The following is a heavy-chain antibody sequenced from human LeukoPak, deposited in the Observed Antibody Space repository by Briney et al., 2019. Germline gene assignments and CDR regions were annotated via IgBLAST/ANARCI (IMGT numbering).Heavy chain of an antibody. D-gene: IGHD6-19*01. CDR3: AREVPKLYSHGWFYFDS. J-gene: IGHJ4*02. CDR2: ISAYNGNT. CDR1: GYTFTSYG. V-gene: IGHV1-18*01. Sequence: GASVKVSCKASGYTFTSYGISWVRQAPGQGLEWMGWISAYNGNTNYAQKLQGRVTMTTDTSTSTAYMELRSLRSDDTAVYYCAREVPKLYSHGWFYFDSWGQGALVTVSS.